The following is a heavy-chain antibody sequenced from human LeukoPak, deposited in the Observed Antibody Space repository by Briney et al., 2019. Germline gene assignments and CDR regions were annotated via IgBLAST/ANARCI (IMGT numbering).Heavy chain of an antibody. CDR2: ISYDGSNK. V-gene: IGHV3-30*04. J-gene: IGHJ4*02. CDR3: ARASMAAADY. Sequence: GRSLRLSCAASGFTFSSYAMHWVRQAPGKGLEWVAAISYDGSNKYYADSVKGRFTISRDNSKNTLYLQMNSLRAEDTAVYYCARASMAAADYWGQGTLVTVSS. CDR1: GFTFSSYA. D-gene: IGHD2/OR15-2a*01.